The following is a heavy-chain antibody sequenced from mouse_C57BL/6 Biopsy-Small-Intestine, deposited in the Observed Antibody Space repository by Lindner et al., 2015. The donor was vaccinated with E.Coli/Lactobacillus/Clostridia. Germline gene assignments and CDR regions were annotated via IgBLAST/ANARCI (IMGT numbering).Heavy chain of an antibody. CDR3: ARYGPNYAMDY. V-gene: IGHV1-14*01. CDR2: MNPYSDGT. D-gene: IGHD1-1*01. Sequence: VQLQESGPELVKPGASAKMSCRTSGYTFTSYVIHWVKQKPGQGLEWIGYMNPYSDGTKYDEKFKGKATLTSDKSSNTAYMEFSSLTSEDSAVYYCARYGPNYAMDYWGQGTSVTVSS. J-gene: IGHJ4*01. CDR1: GYTFTSYV.